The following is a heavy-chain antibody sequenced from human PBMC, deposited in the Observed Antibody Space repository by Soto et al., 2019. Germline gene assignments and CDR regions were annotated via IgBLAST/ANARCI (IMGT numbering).Heavy chain of an antibody. CDR1: GGSISSGGYY. D-gene: IGHD6-19*01. CDR2: IYYSGST. V-gene: IGHV4-31*03. J-gene: IGHJ4*02. CDR3: ARVSSSGWPGYLVGGFDY. Sequence: QVQLQESGPGLVKPSQTLSLTCTVSGGSISSGGYYWSWIHQHPGKGLEWIGYIYYSGSTYYNPSLKSRVTISVDTSKNQFSLKLSSVTAADTAVYYCARVSSSGWPGYLVGGFDYWGQGTLVTVSS.